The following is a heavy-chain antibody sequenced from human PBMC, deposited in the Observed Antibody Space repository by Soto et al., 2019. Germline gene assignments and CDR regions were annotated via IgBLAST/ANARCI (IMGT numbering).Heavy chain of an antibody. CDR1: GYNVATWHNFTSYW. J-gene: IGHJ6*02. Sequence: PGESLKISCMGSGYNVATWHNFTSYWIAWVRQMPGEGLEWMGIIYPGDSDTRYSSSFQGQVTISADKSINSVYLQWSSLKASDTATYYCARLGFNYDFLSGYYNVHTVVVPAAMWEPYYYGMDVWGQGTTVTVSS. D-gene: IGHD3-3*01. CDR3: ARLGFNYDFLSGYYNVHTVVVPAAMWEPYYYGMDV. V-gene: IGHV5-51*01. CDR2: IYPGDSDT.